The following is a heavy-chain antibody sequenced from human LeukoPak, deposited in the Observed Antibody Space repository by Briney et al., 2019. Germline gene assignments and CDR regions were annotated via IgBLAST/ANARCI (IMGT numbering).Heavy chain of an antibody. J-gene: IGHJ4*02. D-gene: IGHD3-22*01. Sequence: GGSLRLSCTTSGFTFGDYAMTWVRQAPGKGLEWVGFIRSQAYGGTTEYAASVKGRFTISRDDSKSIAYLQVNSLRTEDTVVYYCISYYYDTSGYYYFDYWGQGTLVTVSS. CDR3: ISYYYDTSGYYYFDY. CDR2: IRSQAYGGTT. V-gene: IGHV3-49*04. CDR1: GFTFGDYA.